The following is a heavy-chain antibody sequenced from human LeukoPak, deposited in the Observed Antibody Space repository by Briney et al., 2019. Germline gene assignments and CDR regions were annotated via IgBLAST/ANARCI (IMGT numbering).Heavy chain of an antibody. CDR3: ARVNPDY. CDR2: ISSSSSTI. CDR1: GFTVSSNY. V-gene: IGHV3-48*04. J-gene: IGHJ4*02. Sequence: PGGSLRLSCAASGFTVSSNYMSWVRQAPGKGLEWVSYISSSSSTIYYADSVKGRFTISRGNAKNSLYLQMNSLRAEDTAVYYCARVNPDYWGQGTLVTVSS.